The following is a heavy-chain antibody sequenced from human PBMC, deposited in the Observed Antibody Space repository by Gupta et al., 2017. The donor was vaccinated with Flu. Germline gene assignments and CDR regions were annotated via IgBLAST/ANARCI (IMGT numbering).Heavy chain of an antibody. Sequence: VRQAPGQGLEWMGGIIHIFGTANYAQKFQGRVTMTADESTSTAYMELSSLRSEDTAVYYCARCPIYDSSGYYARGGYYMDVWGKGTTVTVSS. D-gene: IGHD3-22*01. CDR2: IIHIFGTA. J-gene: IGHJ6*03. V-gene: IGHV1-69*01. CDR3: ARCPIYDSSGYYARGGYYMDV.